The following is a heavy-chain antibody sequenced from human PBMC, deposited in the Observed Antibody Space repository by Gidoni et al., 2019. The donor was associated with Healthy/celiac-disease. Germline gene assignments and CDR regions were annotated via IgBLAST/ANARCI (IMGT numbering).Heavy chain of an antibody. CDR2: ISSSSSTI. D-gene: IGHD1-26*01. CDR3: ARGDGSFQH. Sequence: EVQLVESGGGLVQPGGSRRRSWAASGFTFSSYSMNWVRQAPGKGLEWVSYISSSSSTIYYADSVKGRFTISRDNAKNSLYLQMNSLRAEDTAVYYCARGDGSFQHWGQGTLVTVSS. J-gene: IGHJ1*01. V-gene: IGHV3-48*01. CDR1: GFTFSSYS.